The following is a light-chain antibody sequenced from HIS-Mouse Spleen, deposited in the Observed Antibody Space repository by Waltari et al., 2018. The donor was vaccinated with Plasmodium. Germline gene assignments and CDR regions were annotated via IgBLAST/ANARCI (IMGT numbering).Light chain of an antibody. V-gene: IGKV3-20*01. CDR2: GAS. Sequence: EIVLTQSPGTLSLSPGERAPLSCRASQSVRSSYLAWYQQKPGQAPRLLIYGASSRATGIPDRFSGSGSGTDFTLTISRLEPEDFAVYYCQQYGSSGTFGQGTKVEIK. J-gene: IGKJ1*01. CDR1: QSVRSSY. CDR3: QQYGSSGT.